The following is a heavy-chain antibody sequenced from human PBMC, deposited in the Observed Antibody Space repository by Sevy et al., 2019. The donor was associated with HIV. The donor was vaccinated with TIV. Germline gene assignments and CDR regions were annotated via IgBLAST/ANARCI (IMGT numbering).Heavy chain of an antibody. Sequence: GGSLRLSCAASGFTFSNYAMSWVRQAPGKGLEWVSTFSFGCGKINYADSVKGRFTISRDNSKNTLYLQMNSLRAEDTALYYCAREGCSKPHDYWGQGTLVTVCS. CDR1: GFTFSNYA. J-gene: IGHJ4*02. V-gene: IGHV3-23*01. D-gene: IGHD2-2*01. CDR3: AREGCSKPHDY. CDR2: FSFGCGKI.